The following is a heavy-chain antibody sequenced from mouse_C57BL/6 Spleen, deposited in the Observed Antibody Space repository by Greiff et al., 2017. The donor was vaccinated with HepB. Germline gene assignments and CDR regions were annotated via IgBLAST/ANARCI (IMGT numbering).Heavy chain of an antibody. Sequence: QVQLQQPGAELVKPGASVKLSCKASGYTFTSYWMHWVKQRPGQGLEWIGMIHPNSGSTNYNEKFKSKAKLTVDKSSSTAYMQLSSLTSEDSAVYYCARRDYLYYFDYWGQGTTLTVSS. V-gene: IGHV1-64*01. D-gene: IGHD1-1*01. J-gene: IGHJ2*01. CDR2: IHPNSGST. CDR3: ARRDYLYYFDY. CDR1: GYTFTSYW.